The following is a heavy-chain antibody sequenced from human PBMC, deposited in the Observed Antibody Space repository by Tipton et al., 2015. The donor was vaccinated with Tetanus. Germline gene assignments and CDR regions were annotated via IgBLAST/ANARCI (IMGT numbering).Heavy chain of an antibody. CDR1: GFTFSSYS. CDR2: ISSSSSYI. D-gene: IGHD4-17*01. Sequence: SLRLSCAASGFTFSSYSMNWVRQAPGKGLEWVSSISSSSSYIYYADSVKGRFTISRDNAKNSLYLQMNSLRAEDTAVYYCAKTITPNPVTNYYFDYWGQGTLVTVSS. J-gene: IGHJ4*02. V-gene: IGHV3-21*04. CDR3: AKTITPNPVTNYYFDY.